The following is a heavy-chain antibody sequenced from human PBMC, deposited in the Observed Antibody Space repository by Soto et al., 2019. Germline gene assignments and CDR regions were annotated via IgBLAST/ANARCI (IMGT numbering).Heavy chain of an antibody. D-gene: IGHD3-3*01. J-gene: IGHJ6*02. CDR3: ARDRTTFGVVIKNYYYGMDV. Sequence: ASVKVSCKASGYTFTSYGISWVRQAPGQGLEWMGCISAYSFNTNYAQKFQGRLTMTTDTSTNTAYMELRSLRSDDTAVYYCARDRTTFGVVIKNYYYGMDVWGQGTTVPVYS. CDR2: ISAYSFNT. V-gene: IGHV1-18*01. CDR1: GYTFTSYG.